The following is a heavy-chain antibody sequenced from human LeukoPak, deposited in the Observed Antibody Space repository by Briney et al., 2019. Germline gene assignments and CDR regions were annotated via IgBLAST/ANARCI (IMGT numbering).Heavy chain of an antibody. CDR2: INPNGGGT. Sequence: ASVKVSCKASGCTFTGYYTHLVRQAPGQGLEGMGWINPNGGGTNYAHKFQGRVTMTRDTSISTAYMELSSLRSDDTAVYYCARVGYCSGGSCPYYFDLWGQGTLVTVSS. CDR1: GCTFTGYY. J-gene: IGHJ4*02. D-gene: IGHD2-15*01. CDR3: ARVGYCSGGSCPYYFDL. V-gene: IGHV1-2*02.